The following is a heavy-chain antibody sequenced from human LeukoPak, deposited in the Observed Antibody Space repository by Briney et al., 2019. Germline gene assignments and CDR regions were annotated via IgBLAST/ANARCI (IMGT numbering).Heavy chain of an antibody. Sequence: SETLSLTCSVSVYFISSGYYWGWIRQPPAKGLELIGSIYHSGGTHYNPSLKSRVTKSVDTSKNQFSLKLTSVTAADTAVYYCASQSQYSGYQAPAYWGQGTLVTVSS. J-gene: IGHJ4*02. CDR1: VYFISSGYY. CDR2: IYHSGGT. V-gene: IGHV4-38-2*02. CDR3: ASQSQYSGYQAPAY. D-gene: IGHD5-12*01.